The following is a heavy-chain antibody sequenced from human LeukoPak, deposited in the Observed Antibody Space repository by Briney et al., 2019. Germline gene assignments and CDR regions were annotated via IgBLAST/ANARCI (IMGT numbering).Heavy chain of an antibody. V-gene: IGHV3-23*01. CDR3: AKPHYDILTGYYPIGDY. D-gene: IGHD3-9*01. CDR2: ISGSGGST. CDR1: GFTFSSYA. J-gene: IGHJ4*02. Sequence: GGSLRLSCAASGFTFSSYAMSWVRQAPGKGLEWVSAISGSGGSTYYADSVKGRFTISRDNSKSTLYLQMNSLRAEDTAVYYCAKPHYDILTGYYPIGDYWGQGTLVTVSS.